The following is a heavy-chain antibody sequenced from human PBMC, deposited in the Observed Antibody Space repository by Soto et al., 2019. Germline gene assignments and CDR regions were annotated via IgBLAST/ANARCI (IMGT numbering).Heavy chain of an antibody. V-gene: IGHV1-2*02. Sequence: ASVKVSCKASGYTFTGYYIHWVRQAPGQGLEWMGWINPNSGGTDYQENFQGRVTMTRDSSITTAYMELSSLRSDDTAVYYCARANSGGDDAFDYWGQGTPVTVSS. D-gene: IGHD5-12*01. CDR3: ARANSGGDDAFDY. CDR1: GYTFTGYY. CDR2: INPNSGGT. J-gene: IGHJ4*02.